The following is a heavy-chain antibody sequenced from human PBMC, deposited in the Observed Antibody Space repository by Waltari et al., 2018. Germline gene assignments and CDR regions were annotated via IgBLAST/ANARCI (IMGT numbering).Heavy chain of an antibody. CDR1: GFAFKSFE. CDR2: ISSSGSAI. Sequence: EVQLVESGGGLGQPGGSLRLSCAASGFAFKSFEMHWFRQAPGKGLEWVSHISSSGSAIYHADSVKGRFTISRDNAKNSLYLQMNNLRVDDTAIYYCAKGQFSTTSGCDYWGQGTLVTVSS. V-gene: IGHV3-48*03. D-gene: IGHD6-6*01. J-gene: IGHJ4*02. CDR3: AKGQFSTTSGCDY.